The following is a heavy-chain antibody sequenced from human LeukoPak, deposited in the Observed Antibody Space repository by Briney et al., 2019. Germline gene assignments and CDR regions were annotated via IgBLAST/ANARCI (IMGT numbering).Heavy chain of an antibody. D-gene: IGHD4-17*01. CDR3: ATGAQRYYFDY. J-gene: IGHJ4*02. CDR1: GFTASSHY. V-gene: IGHV3-53*01. Sequence: GGSLRLSCASSGFTASSHYMSWVRQAPGKGLEWVSIIYSGGSTYYADSVKGRFTLSRDTSKNTLYLQMNSLRADDTAVYYCATGAQRYYFDYWGQGTLVTVSS. CDR2: IYSGGST.